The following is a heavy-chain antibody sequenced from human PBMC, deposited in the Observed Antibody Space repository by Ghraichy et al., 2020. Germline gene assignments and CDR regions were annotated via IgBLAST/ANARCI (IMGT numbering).Heavy chain of an antibody. CDR2: ISGSGGST. Sequence: GESLNISCAASGFTFSSYAMSWVRQAPGKGLEWVSAISGSGGSTYYADSVKGRFTISRDNSKNTLYLQMNSLRAEDTAVYYCANPQCPRDSRCPPVAPTNGMDVWGQGTTVTVSS. CDR1: GFTFSSYA. V-gene: IGHV3-23*01. J-gene: IGHJ6*02. D-gene: IGHD2-15*01. CDR3: ANPQCPRDSRCPPVAPTNGMDV.